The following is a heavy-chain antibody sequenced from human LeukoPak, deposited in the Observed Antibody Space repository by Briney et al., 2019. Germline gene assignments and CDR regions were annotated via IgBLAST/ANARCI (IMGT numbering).Heavy chain of an antibody. D-gene: IGHD5-12*01. Sequence: GGSLRLSCPASGFTFSSYAMSWVRQAPGKGLEWVSAISGSGGSTYYADSVKGRFTISRDNSKNTRYLQMNSLRAEDTAVYYCARQWGSGYFSLDYWGQGTLVTVSS. CDR3: ARQWGSGYFSLDY. V-gene: IGHV3-23*01. CDR1: GFTFSSYA. CDR2: ISGSGGST. J-gene: IGHJ4*02.